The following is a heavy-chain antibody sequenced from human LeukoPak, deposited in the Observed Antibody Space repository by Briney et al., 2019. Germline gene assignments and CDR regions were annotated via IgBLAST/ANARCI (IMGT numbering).Heavy chain of an antibody. J-gene: IGHJ5*02. CDR2: IYYSGST. Sequence: PSETLSLTCTVAGGSISSYYWSWIRQPPGKGLEWIGYIYYSGSTNYNPSLKSRVTISVDTSKNQFSLKLSSLTAADTAVYYCARHGYSSGSLAWFDPWGQGTQVTVSS. CDR3: ARHGYSSGSLAWFDP. D-gene: IGHD6-19*01. V-gene: IGHV4-59*01. CDR1: GGSISSYY.